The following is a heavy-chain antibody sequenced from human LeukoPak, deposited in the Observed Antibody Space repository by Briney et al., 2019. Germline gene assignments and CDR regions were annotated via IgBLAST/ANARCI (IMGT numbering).Heavy chain of an antibody. Sequence: PGGSLRLSCAASGLSISGYEMYPVRQAPGKGLEWVSYISSSGGTRYYADSVKGRFTISSDNAYNSLYLQMNSLRAEDTAVYYCATLTVASTFDYWGQGTLVTVSS. V-gene: IGHV3-48*03. CDR1: GLSISGYE. CDR2: ISSSGGTR. CDR3: ATLTVASTFDY. D-gene: IGHD6-19*01. J-gene: IGHJ4*02.